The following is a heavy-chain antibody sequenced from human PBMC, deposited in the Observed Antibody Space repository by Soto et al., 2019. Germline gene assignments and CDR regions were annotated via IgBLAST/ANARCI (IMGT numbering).Heavy chain of an antibody. J-gene: IGHJ6*02. Sequence: ETLSLTCAVYGGSFSGYYWSWIRQPPGKGLEWIGYIYYSGSTNYNPSLKSRVTISVDTSKNQFSLKLSSVTAADTAVYYCARVNYYDNYYYYYGMDVWGQGTTVTVSS. V-gene: IGHV4-59*01. CDR2: IYYSGST. D-gene: IGHD3-22*01. CDR1: GGSFSGYY. CDR3: ARVNYYDNYYYYYGMDV.